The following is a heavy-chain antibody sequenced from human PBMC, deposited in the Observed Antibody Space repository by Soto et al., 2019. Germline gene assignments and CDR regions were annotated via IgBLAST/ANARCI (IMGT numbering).Heavy chain of an antibody. V-gene: IGHV4-59*08. J-gene: IGHJ5*02. D-gene: IGHD3-3*01. CDR3: ARVPFSSFGVADRPVGSSDP. Sequence: SETLSLTCTVSGGSISSYYWSWIRQPPGKGLEWIGYIYYSGSTNYNPSLKSRVTISVDTSKNQFSLKLSSVTAADTAVYYCARVPFSSFGVADRPVGSSDPWGQGTLGTLSS. CDR2: IYYSGST. CDR1: GGSISSYY.